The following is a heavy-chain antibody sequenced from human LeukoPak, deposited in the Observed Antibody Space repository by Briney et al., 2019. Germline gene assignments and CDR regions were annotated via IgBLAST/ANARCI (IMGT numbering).Heavy chain of an antibody. CDR3: ARLVRETTVTYYFYYYMDV. CDR2: ISSSGTT. J-gene: IGHJ6*03. Sequence: SETLSLTCTVSGDSISSIIYSWGWIRQPPGKGLEWIGTISSSGTTYYSPSLKSRVTLSVDPSKNHFSLNLSSVTATDSAVYYCARLVRETTVTYYFYYYMDVWGKGTTVTVSS. V-gene: IGHV4-39*02. D-gene: IGHD4-17*01. CDR1: GDSISSIIYS.